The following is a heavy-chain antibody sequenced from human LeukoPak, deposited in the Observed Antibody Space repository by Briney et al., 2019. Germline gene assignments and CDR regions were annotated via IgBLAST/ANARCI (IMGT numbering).Heavy chain of an antibody. J-gene: IGHJ5*02. CDR2: INPNSGGT. D-gene: IGHD1-26*01. Sequence: ASVKVSCKASGYTFTGYYMHWVRQAPGQGFEWMGWINPNSGGTNYAQKFQGRVTMTRDTSISTAYMELSRLRSDDTAVYYCARGQWVWELPTTNWFDPWGQGTLVTVSS. CDR3: ARGQWVWELPTTNWFDP. V-gene: IGHV1-2*02. CDR1: GYTFTGYY.